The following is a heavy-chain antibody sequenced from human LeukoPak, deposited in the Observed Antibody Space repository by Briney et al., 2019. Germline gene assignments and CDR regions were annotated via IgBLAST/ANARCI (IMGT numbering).Heavy chain of an antibody. CDR1: GDSISSYF. CDR3: AATIKRDYGDTNLDY. J-gene: IGHJ4*02. V-gene: IGHV4-59*01. D-gene: IGHD4/OR15-4a*01. CDR2: MHNGVHT. Sequence: PSETLSLTCTVPGDSISSYFWSWIRHPPGKGLEWIGYMHNGVHTNYNPSLKSRVTISGDTSKNQVSLKLTSVTAADTAVYYCAATIKRDYGDTNLDYWGQGALVTVSS.